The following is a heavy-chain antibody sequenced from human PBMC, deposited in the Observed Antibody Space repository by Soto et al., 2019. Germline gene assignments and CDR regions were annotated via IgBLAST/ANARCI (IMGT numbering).Heavy chain of an antibody. Sequence: PGGSLRLSCAASGFTFSTYAMSWVRQAPGKGLEWVSAISGSPSSTYYADSVKGRFTISRDNSKKTLFLQMNSLRAEDTAIYYCAKGNHVLRFLEWLLDAFDIWGQGTMVTVSS. V-gene: IGHV3-23*01. J-gene: IGHJ3*02. D-gene: IGHD3-3*01. CDR3: AKGNHVLRFLEWLLDAFDI. CDR2: ISGSPSST. CDR1: GFTFSTYA.